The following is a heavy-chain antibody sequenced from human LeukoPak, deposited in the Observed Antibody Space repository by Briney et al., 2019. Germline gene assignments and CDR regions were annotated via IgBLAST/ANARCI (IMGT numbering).Heavy chain of an antibody. D-gene: IGHD6-19*01. CDR3: ARHKGREVADFESDY. V-gene: IGHV4-59*08. CDR1: GGSISSYY. J-gene: IGHJ4*02. CDR2: FSYSGST. Sequence: PSETLSLTCTVSGGSISSYYWSWIRQPPGKGLEWIGFFSYSGSTTYNPSLWSRVTISVDTSKNQFSLKLSSVTAADTAVYYCARHKGREVADFESDYWGQGTLVTVSS.